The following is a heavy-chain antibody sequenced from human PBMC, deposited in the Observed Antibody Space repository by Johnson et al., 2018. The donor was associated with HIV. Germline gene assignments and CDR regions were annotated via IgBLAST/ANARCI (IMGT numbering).Heavy chain of an antibody. Sequence: VQLMESGGGVVQPGRSLRLSCVASGFTFSNAWMSWVRQAPGKGLEWVGRIKTKTDGGTTDYAAPVKGRFTISRDDSKSIAYLQMNSLKTEDTAVYFCTRDNTYYYDSSDYYPPCRALDIWGQGTMVTVSS. V-gene: IGHV3-15*01. CDR1: GFTFSNAW. CDR3: TRDNTYYYDSSDYYPPCRALDI. J-gene: IGHJ3*02. D-gene: IGHD3-22*01. CDR2: IKTKTDGGTT.